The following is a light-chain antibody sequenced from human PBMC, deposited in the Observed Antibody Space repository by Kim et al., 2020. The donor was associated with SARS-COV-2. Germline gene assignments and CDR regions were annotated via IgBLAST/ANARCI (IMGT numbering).Light chain of an antibody. V-gene: IGLV4-69*01. Sequence: QLVLTQSPSASASLGASVRLTCTLTSGPSAYAIAWLQQQPEKGPRYLMKIDYDGTHTKGDGIPDRFSGSSSGAARFLTISSLQSEDEADYYCQTWGSGIQVFGGGTQLTLL. J-gene: IGLJ3*02. CDR2: IDYDGTH. CDR3: QTWGSGIQV. CDR1: SGPSAYA.